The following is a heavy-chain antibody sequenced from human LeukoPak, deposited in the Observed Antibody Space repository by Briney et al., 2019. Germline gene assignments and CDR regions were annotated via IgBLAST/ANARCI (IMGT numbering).Heavy chain of an antibody. V-gene: IGHV3-11*03. CDR2: IASGSGYT. J-gene: IGHJ6*02. Sequence: GGSLRLSCAASGFTFKDYYMSWIRQAPGKGLEWVSYIASGSGYTDYADYVKGRFTIYRDNAKNSRYLQMNSRRDDDTAVYYCARIHESRDSGLDVWGRGTTVTVSS. CDR1: GFTFKDYY. CDR3: ARIHESRDSGLDV. D-gene: IGHD3-10*01.